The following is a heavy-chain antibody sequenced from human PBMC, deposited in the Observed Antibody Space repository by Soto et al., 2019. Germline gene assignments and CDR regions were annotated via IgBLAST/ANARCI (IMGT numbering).Heavy chain of an antibody. CDR2: IYYSGST. CDR3: ARNPLYYYGSGSIPYYYYGMDV. Sequence: SETLSLTCAVSGYSISSSNWWGWIRQPPGKGLEWIGYIYYSGSTYYNPSLKSRVTMSVDTSKNQFSLKLSSVTAVDTAVYYCARNPLYYYGSGSIPYYYYGMDVWGQGTTVTGS. D-gene: IGHD3-10*01. CDR1: GYSISSSNW. V-gene: IGHV4-28*01. J-gene: IGHJ6*02.